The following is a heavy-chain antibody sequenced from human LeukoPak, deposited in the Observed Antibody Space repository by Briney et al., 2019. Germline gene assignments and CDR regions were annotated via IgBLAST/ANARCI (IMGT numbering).Heavy chain of an antibody. CDR1: GFTFNTYG. CDR3: ARDRDPGYNDSSGYRRVNAFDI. Sequence: GGSLRLSCAASGFTFNTYGMSWVRQAPGKGLEWVSGISGSGGATYYADSVKGRFTISRDDPHNTLYLQMNSLRAEDTAVYYCARDRDPGYNDSSGYRRVNAFDIWGQGTMVTVSS. D-gene: IGHD3-22*01. J-gene: IGHJ3*02. CDR2: ISGSGGAT. V-gene: IGHV3-23*01.